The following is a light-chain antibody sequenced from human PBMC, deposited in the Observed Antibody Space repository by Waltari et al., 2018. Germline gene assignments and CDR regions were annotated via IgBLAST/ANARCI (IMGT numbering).Light chain of an antibody. CDR3: QQYNNYSEKS. J-gene: IGKJ1*01. V-gene: IGKV1-5*03. Sequence: IHLTQSPSTLSASVGDRVTITCRVSQSVSAWVAWYQQTPGKSPKLLIHGASILQTGVPSRFSGSGSGTEFTLTISTLHPEDSGTYYCQQYNNYSEKSFGQGTKVEIK. CDR2: GAS. CDR1: QSVSAW.